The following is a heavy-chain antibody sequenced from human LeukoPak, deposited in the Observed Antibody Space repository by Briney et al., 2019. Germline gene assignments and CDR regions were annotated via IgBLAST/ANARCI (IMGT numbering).Heavy chain of an antibody. D-gene: IGHD2-15*01. CDR2: IIPIFGTS. CDR3: ARVLLPRLPADY. V-gene: IGHV1-69*05. CDR1: GGTFSSYA. Sequence: ASVKVSCKASGGTFSSYAISWVRQAPGQGLEWMGGIIPIFGTSKYAQKLQGRVTMTTDTSTSTAYMELRSLRSDDTAVYDCARVLLPRLPADYWGQGTLVTVSS. J-gene: IGHJ4*02.